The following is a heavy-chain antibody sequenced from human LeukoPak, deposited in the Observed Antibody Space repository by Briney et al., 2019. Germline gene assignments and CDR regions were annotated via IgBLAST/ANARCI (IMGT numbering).Heavy chain of an antibody. D-gene: IGHD3-16*01. CDR3: AKDDNYIRFLS. J-gene: IGHJ5*02. CDR2: ISGSGGNT. CDR1: GFTFSSHG. Sequence: GGSLRLSCAASGFTFSSHGMNWVRQAPGKGLEWVSGISGSGGNTYYADSVKGRFTISRDNSKNTLYLQMNSLRAGDTAVYYCAKDDNYIRFLSWGQGTLVTVSS. V-gene: IGHV3-23*01.